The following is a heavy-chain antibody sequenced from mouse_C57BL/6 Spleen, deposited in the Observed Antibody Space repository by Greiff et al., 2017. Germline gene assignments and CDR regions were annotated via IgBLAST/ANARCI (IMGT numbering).Heavy chain of an antibody. CDR3: ARAPLRFWYFDV. CDR2: ISYDGSN. Sequence: DVHLVESGPGLVKPSQSLSLTCSVTGYSITSGYYWNWIRQFPGNKLEWMGYISYDGSNNYNPTLKNRISITRDTSKNQFFLKLNSVTTEDTATYYCARAPLRFWYFDVWGTGTTVTVSS. V-gene: IGHV3-6*01. D-gene: IGHD1-1*01. CDR1: GYSITSGYY. J-gene: IGHJ1*03.